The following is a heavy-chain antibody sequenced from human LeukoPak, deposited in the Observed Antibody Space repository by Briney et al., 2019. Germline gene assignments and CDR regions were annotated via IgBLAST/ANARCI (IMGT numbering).Heavy chain of an antibody. Sequence: PGGSLRLSCAASGFTFSSYLMHWVRQAPGKRLVWVSRINSDGSSTSYADSVKGRFTISRDNAKNTLYLQMNSLRAEDTAVYYCARDPGYSSGWFDYWGQGALVTVSS. V-gene: IGHV3-74*01. CDR1: GFTFSSYL. CDR3: ARDPGYSSGWFDY. D-gene: IGHD6-19*01. J-gene: IGHJ4*02. CDR2: INSDGSST.